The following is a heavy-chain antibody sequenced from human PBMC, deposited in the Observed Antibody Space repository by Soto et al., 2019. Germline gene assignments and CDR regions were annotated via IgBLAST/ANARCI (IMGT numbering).Heavy chain of an antibody. CDR3: ARGEQYSGGIFDN. CDR1: GDSVSSNSAG. Sequence: SGTLSLSCVIPGDSVSSNSAGWSWVRQSPSRGLEWLGRTYYRSKWYYEYAVSVRGRITINPDTSKNQYSLQMNSVTREDTAVYFCARGEQYSGGIFDNGGREPRATVS. J-gene: IGHJ4*02. D-gene: IGHD1-26*01. V-gene: IGHV6-1*01. CDR2: TYYRSKWYY.